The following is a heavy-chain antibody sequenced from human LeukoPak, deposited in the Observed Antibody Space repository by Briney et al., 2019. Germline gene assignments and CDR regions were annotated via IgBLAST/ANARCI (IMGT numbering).Heavy chain of an antibody. CDR1: GYTFTSCY. Sequence: ASVKVSCKASGYTFTSCYMHWVRQAPGQGLEWMGLINPTGGSTGYAQKFQGRVTMTRDMSTSTDYMELSSLRSEDTAIYYCARDNSVGDYAWWFDLWGQGTLVTVAS. D-gene: IGHD1-26*01. CDR2: INPTGGST. J-gene: IGHJ5*02. CDR3: ARDNSVGDYAWWFDL. V-gene: IGHV1-46*01.